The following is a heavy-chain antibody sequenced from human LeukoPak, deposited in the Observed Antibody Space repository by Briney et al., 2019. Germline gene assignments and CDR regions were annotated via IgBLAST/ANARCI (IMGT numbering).Heavy chain of an antibody. V-gene: IGHV3-21*01. CDR3: TKESDAFHI. CDR2: ISSSSSYI. CDR1: GFTFSSYS. J-gene: IGHJ3*02. Sequence: GGSLRLSCAASGFTFSSYSMNWVRQAPGKGLEWVSSISSSSSYIYYADSVKGRFTISRDNSKNTLSLQMNSLRAEDTAIYYCTKESDAFHIWGQGTMVTVSS.